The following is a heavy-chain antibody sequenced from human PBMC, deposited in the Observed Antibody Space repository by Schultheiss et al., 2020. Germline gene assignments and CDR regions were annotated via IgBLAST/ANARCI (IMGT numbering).Heavy chain of an antibody. D-gene: IGHD2-15*01. CDR2: ISYDGSNK. J-gene: IGHJ4*02. CDR3: AKDLSGGSCYLGRFFGFDY. Sequence: GGSLRLSCAASGFTFSSYAMHWVRQAPGKGLEWVAVISYDGSNKYYADSVKGRFTISRDNAKNSLYLQMNSLRAEDTAVYYCAKDLSGGSCYLGRFFGFDYWCQGTLVNVSS. V-gene: IGHV3-30-3*01. CDR1: GFTFSSYA.